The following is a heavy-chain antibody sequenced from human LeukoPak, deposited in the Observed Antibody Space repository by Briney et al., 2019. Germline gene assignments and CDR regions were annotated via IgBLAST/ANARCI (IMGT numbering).Heavy chain of an antibody. CDR2: SYYSGST. CDR1: GGSISSSSYY. J-gene: IGHJ5*02. CDR3: ARGRIVGATGSWFDP. V-gene: IGHV4-39*01. Sequence: WETVSLTCTVSGGSISSSSYYWGWIRQPPGKGLEWIGSSYYSGSTYYNSSLKSRVAISVDTSKNQFSLKLSSVTAADTAVYYCARGRIVGATGSWFDPWGQGTLVTASS. D-gene: IGHD1-26*01.